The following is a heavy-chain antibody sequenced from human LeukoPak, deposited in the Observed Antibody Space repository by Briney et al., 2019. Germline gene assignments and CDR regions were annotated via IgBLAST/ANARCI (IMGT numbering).Heavy chain of an antibody. J-gene: IGHJ5*02. CDR3: ARVYNDSWNGGKIDP. V-gene: IGHV3-7*01. CDR2: IKQDGNEK. D-gene: IGHD3-3*01. CDR1: GFSFSSYW. Sequence: GGSLRLSCAASGFSFSSYWMTWVRQAPGKGLEWVANIKQDGNEKYYVDSVKGRFTISRDNAKNSLYLQMNSLRAEDTAVYYCARVYNDSWNGGKIDPWGQGTQVTVSA.